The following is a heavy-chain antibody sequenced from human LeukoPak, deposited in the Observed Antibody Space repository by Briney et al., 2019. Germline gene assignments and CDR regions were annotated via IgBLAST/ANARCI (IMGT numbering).Heavy chain of an antibody. Sequence: GGSLRLSCAASGFTFSSYGMTWVRQASGKGLEWGSAISGSGGSTYYADSVKGRFTISRDNSKNTLYLQMNSLRAEDTAVYYCARARHDSSGYYYSFDYWGQGTLVTVSS. V-gene: IGHV3-23*01. D-gene: IGHD3-22*01. CDR3: ARARHDSSGYYYSFDY. CDR1: GFTFSSYG. CDR2: ISGSGGST. J-gene: IGHJ4*02.